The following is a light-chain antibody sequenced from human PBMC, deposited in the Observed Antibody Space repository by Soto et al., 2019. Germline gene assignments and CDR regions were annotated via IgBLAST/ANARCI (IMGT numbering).Light chain of an antibody. CDR2: LGS. CDR3: TQALQAFT. CDR1: QSLLHRNGYNY. Sequence: EIVMTQSPLSLPVTPGEPASISCRSSQSLLHRNGYNYLDWYLQKPGQSPQLLISLGSNRASGVPDRLSGSGSGADLTLKISRVEAEDVGVYDCTQALQAFTFGGGTKVEIK. J-gene: IGKJ4*01. V-gene: IGKV2-28*01.